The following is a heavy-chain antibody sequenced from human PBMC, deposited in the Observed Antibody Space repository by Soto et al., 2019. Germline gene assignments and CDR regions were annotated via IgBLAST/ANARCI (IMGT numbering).Heavy chain of an antibody. J-gene: IGHJ4*02. D-gene: IGHD6-6*01. CDR1: GYTFTSYD. V-gene: IGHV1-8*01. Sequence: QVQLVQSGAEVKKPGASVKVSCKASGYTFTSYDINWVRQATGQGLEWMGWMNPNSGNTGYAQKFQGRVTMTRNTSLSTAYMELSRLRSEDTAVYYCARMGQQLVRRRSFDYWGQGTLVSVSS. CDR3: ARMGQQLVRRRSFDY. CDR2: MNPNSGNT.